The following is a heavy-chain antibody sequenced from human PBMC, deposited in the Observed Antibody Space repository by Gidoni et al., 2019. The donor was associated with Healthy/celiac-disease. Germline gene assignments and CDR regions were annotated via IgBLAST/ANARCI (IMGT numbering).Heavy chain of an antibody. V-gene: IGHV1-2*02. CDR2: INPNSGGT. J-gene: IGHJ4*02. CDR3: ARDLGGFHPTAFR. D-gene: IGHD2-15*01. CDR1: GYNFTGYY. Sequence: QVQLVQSGAEVKKPGASVKVSCKAYGYNFTGYYMHWVRQAPGQVLEWMGWINPNSGGTNYAQKFQGRVTMTRDTSISTAYMELSRLRSDDTAVYYCARDLGGFHPTAFRWGQGTLVTVSS.